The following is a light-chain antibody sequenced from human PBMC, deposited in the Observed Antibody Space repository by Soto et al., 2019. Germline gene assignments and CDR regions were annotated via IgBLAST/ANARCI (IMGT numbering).Light chain of an antibody. CDR3: LLSCSGHYV. J-gene: IGLJ1*01. CDR1: TGAVTNGHY. V-gene: IGLV7-46*01. CDR2: DTT. Sequence: QAVVTQEPSLTVSPGGTVTLTCGSSTGAVTNGHYPYWFQQKPGQAPRTLIYDTTNRHSWTPARFSGSLHGGKADLTLSGAQPEAEAEYYCLLSCSGHYVFGTGTKVTVL.